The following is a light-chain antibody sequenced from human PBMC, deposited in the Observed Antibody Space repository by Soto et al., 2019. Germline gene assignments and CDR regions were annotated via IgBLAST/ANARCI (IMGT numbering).Light chain of an antibody. Sequence: EIVLTQSPGTLSLSPGERVTLSCRASQSVYNNYLAWYQQKPGQAPRLLIFGASNRATGIPDRFSGSGSGTDFTLTISGLEPEDFAVYYCHQYGSSVSYTFGQGTKVEIK. J-gene: IGKJ2*01. CDR2: GAS. V-gene: IGKV3-20*01. CDR1: QSVYNNY. CDR3: HQYGSSVSYT.